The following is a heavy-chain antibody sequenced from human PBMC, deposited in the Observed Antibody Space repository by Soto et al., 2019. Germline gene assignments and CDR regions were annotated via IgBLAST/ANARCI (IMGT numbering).Heavy chain of an antibody. V-gene: IGHV4-39*01. D-gene: IGHD3-10*01. J-gene: IGHJ5*02. CDR1: GGSISSSSYY. CDR2: IYYSGST. CDR3: ARNTASGGSA. Sequence: QLQLQESGPGLVKPSETLSLTCTVSGGSISSSSYYWGWIRQPPGKGLEWIGSIYYSGSTYYNPSLKSRVTISVDTSKNQFSLKPSSVAAADTAVYYCARNTASGGSAWGQGTLVTVSS.